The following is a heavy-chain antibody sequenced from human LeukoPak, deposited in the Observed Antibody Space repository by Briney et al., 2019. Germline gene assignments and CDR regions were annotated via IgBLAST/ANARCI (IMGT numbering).Heavy chain of an antibody. Sequence: GGSLRFSCAASGFTFSSYSMNWVRQAPGKGLECVSSISSSSSYIYYADSVKGRFTISRDNAKNSLYLQMNSLRAEDTAVYYCASFGSYFKFDYWGQGTLVTVSS. V-gene: IGHV3-21*01. CDR2: ISSSSSYI. CDR1: GFTFSSYS. D-gene: IGHD1-26*01. CDR3: ASFGSYFKFDY. J-gene: IGHJ4*02.